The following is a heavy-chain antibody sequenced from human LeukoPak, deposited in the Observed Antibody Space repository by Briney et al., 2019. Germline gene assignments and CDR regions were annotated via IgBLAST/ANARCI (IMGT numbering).Heavy chain of an antibody. CDR3: ARGLRSSGWYGVSY. CDR2: IYHSGST. Sequence: SETLSLTCAVSGGSISSSNWWSWVRQPPGKGLEWIGEIYHSGSTNYNPSLKSRVTISVDKSKSQFSLKLSSVTAADTAVYYCARGLRSSGWYGVSYWGQGTLVTVSS. D-gene: IGHD6-19*01. J-gene: IGHJ4*02. V-gene: IGHV4-4*02. CDR1: GGSISSSNW.